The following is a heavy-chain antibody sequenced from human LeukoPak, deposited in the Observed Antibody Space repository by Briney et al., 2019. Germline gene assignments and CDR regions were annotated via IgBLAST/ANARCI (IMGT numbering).Heavy chain of an antibody. J-gene: IGHJ4*02. Sequence: GASVTVSCKASGYTFTSYYMHWVRQAPGQGLEWMGIINPSGGSTSYAQKFQGRVTMTRDMSTSTVYMELSSLRSEDTAVYYCARGADGNGGSGYYFDYWGQGTLVTVSS. CDR2: INPSGGST. CDR1: GYTFTSYY. D-gene: IGHD2-8*01. V-gene: IGHV1-46*01. CDR3: ARGADGNGGSGYYFDY.